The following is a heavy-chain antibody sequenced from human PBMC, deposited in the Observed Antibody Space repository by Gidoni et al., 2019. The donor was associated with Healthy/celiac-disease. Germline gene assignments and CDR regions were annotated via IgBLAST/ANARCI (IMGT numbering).Heavy chain of an antibody. J-gene: IGHJ4*02. V-gene: IGHV4-59*13. CDR1: GGAISSYY. D-gene: IGHD1-1*01. Sequence: QMRLQESDPGLVQPSEPLSLTCTVCGGAISSYYWSWIRQRPGKGLEWIGYIYYSGSTNYNPSLTRRVLISVDTSKHQFALKLSSVTAADTAVYYCARLKLERRKSFYYWGQGTLVPVAS. CDR2: IYYSGST. CDR3: ARLKLERRKSFYY.